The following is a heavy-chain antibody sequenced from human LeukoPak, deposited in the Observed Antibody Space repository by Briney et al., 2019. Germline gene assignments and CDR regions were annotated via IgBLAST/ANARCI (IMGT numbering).Heavy chain of an antibody. CDR3: ARVVVVVPAAIFSWFYYDYYMDV. J-gene: IGHJ6*03. V-gene: IGHV1-18*01. D-gene: IGHD2-2*01. Sequence: ASVKVSCKASGYTFTSYGISWLRQAPGQGLEWMGWISAYNGNTNYAQKLQGRVTMTTDTSTSTAYMELRSLRSDDTAVYYCARVVVVVPAAIFSWFYYDYYMDVWGKGTTVTVSS. CDR1: GYTFTSYG. CDR2: ISAYNGNT.